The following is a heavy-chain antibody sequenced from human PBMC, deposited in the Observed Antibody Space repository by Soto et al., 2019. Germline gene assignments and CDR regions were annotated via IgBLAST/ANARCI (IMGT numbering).Heavy chain of an antibody. CDR3: AKDRRSLPNDAFDI. Sequence: PGGSLRLSCVASGFTLSRYSMNWVRQAPGKGLEWVSYISRSSSTIYYADSVKGRFTISRDNAKNSLYLQMNSLRAEDTAVYYCAKDRRSLPNDAFDIWGQGTMFTVSS. V-gene: IGHV3-48*04. CDR2: ISRSSSTI. J-gene: IGHJ3*02. CDR1: GFTLSRYS.